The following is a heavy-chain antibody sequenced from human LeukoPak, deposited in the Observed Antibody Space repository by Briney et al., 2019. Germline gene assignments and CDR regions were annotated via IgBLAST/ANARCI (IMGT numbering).Heavy chain of an antibody. CDR1: GFTFSSYW. CDR2: IKQDGSEK. J-gene: IGHJ6*03. V-gene: IGHV3-7*01. CDR3: AKVLTGAYMDV. D-gene: IGHD3-10*01. Sequence: GGSLRLSCTASGFTFSSYWMSWVRQAPGKGLEWVANIKQDGSEKYYADSVKGRFTISRDNSKNTLYLQMNSLRAEDTAVYYCAKVLTGAYMDVWGKGTTVTVSS.